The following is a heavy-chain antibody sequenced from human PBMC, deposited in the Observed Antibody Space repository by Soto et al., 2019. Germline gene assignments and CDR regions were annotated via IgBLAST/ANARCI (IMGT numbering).Heavy chain of an antibody. CDR3: AGAGLYILTGPPWVWGLDV. V-gene: IGHV4-34*01. CDR2: INDRGSI. Sequence: QVQLQQWGAGPLRPLETLSLTCGVSGGSFSGYYWAWIRQSPGKGLEWIGEINDRGSINYNPSLKSRVGISVGAWNNHSSLNPRSVTAPHTAVHCRAGAGLYILTGPPWVWGLDVWGRGTLVTVSS. CDR1: GGSFSGYY. D-gene: IGHD3-9*01. J-gene: IGHJ2*01.